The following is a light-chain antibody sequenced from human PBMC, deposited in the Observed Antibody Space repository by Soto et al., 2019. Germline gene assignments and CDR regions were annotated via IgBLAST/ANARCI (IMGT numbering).Light chain of an antibody. V-gene: IGLV2-11*01. Sequence: QSALTQPRSVSGSPGQSVTISCTGTNSDIGSYNYVSWYQHRPGRAPQLMISDVTKRPSGVPDRFSGSKSGNTASLTISGLQDEEEADYYCCSYAATSVWIFGAGTKLTVL. CDR1: NSDIGSYNY. CDR3: CSYAATSVWI. J-gene: IGLJ3*02. CDR2: DVT.